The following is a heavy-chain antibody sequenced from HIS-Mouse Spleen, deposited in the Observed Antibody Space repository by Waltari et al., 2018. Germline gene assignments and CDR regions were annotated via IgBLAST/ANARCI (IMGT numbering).Heavy chain of an antibody. CDR1: GGSISSSSYY. Sequence: QLQLQESGPGLVKPSETLSLTCTVSGGSISSSSYYWGWIRQPPGKGLEWIGSIYYSGSTYYNPSLKSRVTISVDTSKNQFSLKLSSVTAADTAVYYCARDPATVTNHAFDIWGRGTLVTVSS. J-gene: IGHJ2*01. V-gene: IGHV4-39*07. D-gene: IGHD4-17*01. CDR3: ARDPATVTNHAFDI. CDR2: IYYSGST.